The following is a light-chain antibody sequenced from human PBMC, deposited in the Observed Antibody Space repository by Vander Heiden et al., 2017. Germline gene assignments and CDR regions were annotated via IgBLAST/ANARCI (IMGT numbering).Light chain of an antibody. CDR1: QSISNW. CDR3: QQYKSYPRT. CDR2: KAS. Sequence: DIQMSQSPSTLSASVGDRVTITCRASQSISNWLAWYQQKPGKAPKVLIYKASSLESGVPSRFSGSGSGTEFTLTISSLQPDDLATYYCQQYKSYPRTFGQGTKVEIK. V-gene: IGKV1-5*03. J-gene: IGKJ1*01.